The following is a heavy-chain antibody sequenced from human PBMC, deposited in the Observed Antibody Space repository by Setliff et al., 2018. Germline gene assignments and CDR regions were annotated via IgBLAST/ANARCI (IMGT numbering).Heavy chain of an antibody. Sequence: ASVKVSCKASGGIFNSFSITWVRQAPGQGLEWMGRIIPLFETTNYVEKFQGRVTITADNSTSTAYMELSRLTSEDTAVYYCALEYSNSSPTVYYYMDVWGKGTTVTVSS. D-gene: IGHD6-6*01. J-gene: IGHJ6*03. V-gene: IGHV1-69*06. CDR1: GGIFNSFS. CDR2: IIPLFETT. CDR3: ALEYSNSSPTVYYYMDV.